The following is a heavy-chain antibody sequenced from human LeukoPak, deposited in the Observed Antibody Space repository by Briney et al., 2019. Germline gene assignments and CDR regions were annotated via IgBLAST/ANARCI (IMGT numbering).Heavy chain of an antibody. CDR3: ARDYCSSTSCLFDY. J-gene: IGHJ4*02. Sequence: ASVKVSCKASGYTFTGYHMHWVRQAPGQGLEWMGRINPNSGDTNHAQKFQGRVTMTRDTSTSTAYMELSRLRSDDTAVYYCARDYCSSTSCLFDYWGQGTLVTVSS. D-gene: IGHD2-2*01. CDR1: GYTFTGYH. CDR2: INPNSGDT. V-gene: IGHV1-2*06.